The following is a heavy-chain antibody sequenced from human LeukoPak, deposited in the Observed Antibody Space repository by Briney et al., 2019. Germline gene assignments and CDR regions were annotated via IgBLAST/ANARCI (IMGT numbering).Heavy chain of an antibody. D-gene: IGHD6-19*01. J-gene: IGHJ4*02. CDR1: GFTFSSYW. CDR3: IGSGGWPGY. V-gene: IGHV3-74*01. Sequence: PGGSLRLSCAASGFTFSSYWMHWVRQAPGKGLVWVSRIDSDGSTIYAGSVKGRFTISRDNAKNTLYLQMNSLRAEDTAVYYCIGSGGWPGYWGQGTLVTVSS. CDR2: IDSDGST.